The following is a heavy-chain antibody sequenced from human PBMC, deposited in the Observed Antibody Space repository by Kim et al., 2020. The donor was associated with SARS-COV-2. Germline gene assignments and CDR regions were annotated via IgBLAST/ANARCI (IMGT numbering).Heavy chain of an antibody. J-gene: IGHJ6*02. Sequence: ASVKVSCKASGYTFTSYAMNWVRQAPGQGLEWMGWINTNTGNPTYAQGFTGRFVFSLDTSVSTAYLQISSLKAEDTAVYYCARGGDSSSWFHYYYYYGMDVWGQGTTVTVSS. D-gene: IGHD6-13*01. CDR2: INTNTGNP. CDR1: GYTFTSYA. V-gene: IGHV7-4-1*02. CDR3: ARGGDSSSWFHYYYYYGMDV.